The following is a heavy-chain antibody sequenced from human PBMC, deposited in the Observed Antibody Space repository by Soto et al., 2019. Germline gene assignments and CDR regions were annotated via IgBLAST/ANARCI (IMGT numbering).Heavy chain of an antibody. J-gene: IGHJ6*01. CDR1: GGTFSSYA. V-gene: IGHV1-69*06. CDR3: ARDQVGYSSGGSCSGCFGVGYGMDV. Sequence: QVQLVQSGAEVKKPGSSVKVSCKASGGTFSSYAISWVRQAPGQGLEWMGGIIPIFGTANYAQKLQGRVTITADKSTSTAYRELSSLRSEDTAVYYCARDQVGYSSGGSCSGCFGVGYGMDVWGQGTTVTVSS. D-gene: IGHD2-15*01. CDR2: IIPIFGTA.